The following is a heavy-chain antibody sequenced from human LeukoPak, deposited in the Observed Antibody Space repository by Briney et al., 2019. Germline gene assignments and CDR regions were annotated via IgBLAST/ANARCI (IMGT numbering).Heavy chain of an antibody. J-gene: IGHJ4*02. Sequence: SETLSLTCTVSGGSISSSSYYWGWIRQPPGKGLEWIGRIHTSGSTNYNPSLKSRVTMSVDTSKNQFSLKLSSVTAADTAVYYCARDTYYYDSSGYHVFDYWGQGTLVTVSS. CDR3: ARDTYYYDSSGYHVFDY. D-gene: IGHD3-22*01. CDR2: IHTSGST. V-gene: IGHV4-39*07. CDR1: GGSISSSSYY.